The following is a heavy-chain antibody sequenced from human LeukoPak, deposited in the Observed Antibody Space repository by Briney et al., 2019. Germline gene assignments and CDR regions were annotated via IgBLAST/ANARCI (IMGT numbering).Heavy chain of an antibody. Sequence: ASVKVSCKASGGTLSSYAINWVRQATGQGLEWMGWMNPNSGNTGYAQNFQGRVTMTRNTAISTAYMELSSLRSEDTAVYYCARGGYSYNYSPRGMDVWGQGTTVTVSS. D-gene: IGHD5-18*01. J-gene: IGHJ6*02. CDR1: GGTLSSYA. CDR2: MNPNSGNT. CDR3: ARGGYSYNYSPRGMDV. V-gene: IGHV1-8*02.